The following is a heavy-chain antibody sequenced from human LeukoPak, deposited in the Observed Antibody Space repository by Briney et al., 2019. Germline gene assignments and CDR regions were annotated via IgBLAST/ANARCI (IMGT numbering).Heavy chain of an antibody. D-gene: IGHD3-22*01. J-gene: IGHJ1*01. CDR3: ARDSGTNGYYFEYFHH. CDR1: GFTFSNYA. V-gene: IGHV3-30-3*01. CDR2: VSYDGTNK. Sequence: PGRSLRLSCAASGFTFSNYAMHWVRQAPGKGLEWVAVVSYDGTNKYSADSVKGRFTISRDNSKNTVYLQMNSLRLEDTAVYYCARDSGTNGYYFEYFHHWGQGTLVTVSS.